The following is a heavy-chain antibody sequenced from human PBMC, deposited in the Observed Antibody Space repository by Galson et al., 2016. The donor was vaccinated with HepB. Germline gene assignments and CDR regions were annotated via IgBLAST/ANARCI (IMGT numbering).Heavy chain of an antibody. D-gene: IGHD6-13*01. Sequence: SLRLSCAASGFTFSRYGMHWVRRAPGKGLEWVAVISYDGSNKYYADSVKGRFTISRDNSKNTLYLQMNSLRAEDTAVYYCAKRKIAAAGPHYYSIGVWGKGNTVTGPS. CDR3: AKRKIAAAGPHYYSIGV. CDR2: ISYDGSNK. V-gene: IGHV3-30*18. CDR1: GFTFSRYG. J-gene: IGHJ6*03.